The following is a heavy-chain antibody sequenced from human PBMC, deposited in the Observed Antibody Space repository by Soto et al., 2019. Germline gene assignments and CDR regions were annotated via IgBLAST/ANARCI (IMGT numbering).Heavy chain of an antibody. CDR2: INPNSGGT. Sequence: GASVKVSCKASGYTFTGYYMHWVRQAPGQGLEWMGWINPNSGGTNYAQKFQGRVTMTRDTSISPAYMELSRLRSDDTAVYYCARGGGYCSSTSCPLYYYYYGMDVWGQGTTVTVSS. CDR1: GYTFTGYY. V-gene: IGHV1-2*02. J-gene: IGHJ6*02. CDR3: ARGGGYCSSTSCPLYYYYYGMDV. D-gene: IGHD2-2*01.